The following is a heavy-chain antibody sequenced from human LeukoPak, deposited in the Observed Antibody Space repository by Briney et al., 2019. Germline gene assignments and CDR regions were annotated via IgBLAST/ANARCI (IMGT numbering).Heavy chain of an antibody. D-gene: IGHD3-16*01. CDR1: GLTFSSYW. CDR3: ARDGSRGNFDY. J-gene: IGHJ4*02. V-gene: IGHV3-74*01. Sequence: GGSLRLSCVASGLTFSSYWMHWVRQAPGKGLVWVSRINSDGSSTIYADYVKGRFTISRDNAKNTLYLQMDSLRAEDTAVYYCARDGSRGNFDYWGQGTLVTVSS. CDR2: INSDGSST.